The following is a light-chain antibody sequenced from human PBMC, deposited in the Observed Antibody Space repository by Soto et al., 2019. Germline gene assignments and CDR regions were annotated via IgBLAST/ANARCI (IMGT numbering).Light chain of an antibody. J-gene: IGKJ2*01. CDR3: QQSYSTPYT. Sequence: DIQMTQSPSSLSASVGDRVTITCRASQSITNYLNWYQQKPGKAPKLLMYAISTLQSGVPSRFGGSGSGTEFTLIISSLQPDDFATYYCQQSYSTPYTFGQGNKVDIK. V-gene: IGKV1-39*01. CDR1: QSITNY. CDR2: AIS.